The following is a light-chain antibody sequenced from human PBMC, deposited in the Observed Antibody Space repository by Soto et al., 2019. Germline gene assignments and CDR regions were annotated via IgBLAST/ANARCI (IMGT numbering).Light chain of an antibody. J-gene: IGKJ2*01. V-gene: IGKV3-15*01. Sequence: EIVMTQSPATLSVSPGERATLSCRASQSVSSNLDWYQQKPGQAHRLLIYRASNRATGIPARVSGSGSGTEFTLTINSMQSEDFAVYYCQQYNNWLRTFGQGTNLEIK. CDR3: QQYNNWLRT. CDR2: RAS. CDR1: QSVSSN.